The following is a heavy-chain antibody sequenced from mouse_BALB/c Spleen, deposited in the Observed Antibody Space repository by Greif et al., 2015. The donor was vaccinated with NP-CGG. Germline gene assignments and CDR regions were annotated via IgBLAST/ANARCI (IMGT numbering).Heavy chain of an antibody. CDR2: IFPGSGNT. J-gene: IGHJ3*01. Sequence: QVQLKDSGPELVKPGASVKISCKASGYSFTSYYIHWVKQRPGQGLEWIGWIFPGSGNTKYNEKFKGKATLTADTSSSTAYMQLSSLTSEDSAVYFCAASTMITTGFAYWGQGTLVTVSA. CDR3: AASTMITTGFAY. V-gene: IGHV1-66*01. CDR1: GYSFTSYY. D-gene: IGHD2-4*01.